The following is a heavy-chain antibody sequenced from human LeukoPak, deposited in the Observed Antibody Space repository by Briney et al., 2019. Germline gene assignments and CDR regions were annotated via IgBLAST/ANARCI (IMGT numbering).Heavy chain of an antibody. Sequence: GGSLRLSCAASGFTVSSNYMSWVRQAPGKGLEWVSVIYSGGSTNYVDSVKGRFTISRDNSKNTLYLQMNSLRAEDTAVYYCARVVDTADFDCWGQGTLVTVSS. D-gene: IGHD5-18*01. CDR3: ARVVDTADFDC. CDR2: IYSGGST. V-gene: IGHV3-53*01. J-gene: IGHJ4*02. CDR1: GFTVSSNY.